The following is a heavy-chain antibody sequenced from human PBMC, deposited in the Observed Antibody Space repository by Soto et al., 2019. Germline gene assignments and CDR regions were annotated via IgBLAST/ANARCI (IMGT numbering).Heavy chain of an antibody. CDR2: IYYSGST. Sequence: SETLSLTCTVSGGSISSYYWSWIRQPPGKGLEWIGYIYYSGSTNYNPSLKSRVTISVDTSKNQFSLKLGSVTAADTAVYYCARGRSGYDTGFDYWGQGTLVTVSS. D-gene: IGHD5-12*01. V-gene: IGHV4-59*01. J-gene: IGHJ4*02. CDR1: GGSISSYY. CDR3: ARGRSGYDTGFDY.